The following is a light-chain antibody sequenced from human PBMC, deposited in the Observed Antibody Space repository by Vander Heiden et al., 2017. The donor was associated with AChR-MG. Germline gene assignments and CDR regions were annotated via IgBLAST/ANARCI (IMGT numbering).Light chain of an antibody. Sequence: QSVLTQPPSVSEAPRQRVTISCSGSYSNIGNNAVNWYQQLPGKAPKLLIYDDDLLPSGVSDRFSGSRSGTSASLAISGLQSEDEADYYCAAWDDSLNGAYVFGTGTKVTVL. CDR1: YSNIGNNA. CDR2: DDD. CDR3: AAWDDSLNGAYV. V-gene: IGLV1-36*01. J-gene: IGLJ1*01.